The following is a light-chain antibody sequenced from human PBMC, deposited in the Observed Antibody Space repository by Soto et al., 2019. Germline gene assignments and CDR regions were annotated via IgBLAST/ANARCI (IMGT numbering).Light chain of an antibody. V-gene: IGKV1-5*03. Sequence: DIQMTQSPYTLSASVGDRVTITCRGSQGISSWLAWYQQKPGKAPRLLIYKASSLASGVPSRFSGSGSGTEFTLTISSLQPEDVATYHCQQHTTFGQGTKVEI. CDR3: QQHTT. CDR2: KAS. J-gene: IGKJ1*01. CDR1: QGISSW.